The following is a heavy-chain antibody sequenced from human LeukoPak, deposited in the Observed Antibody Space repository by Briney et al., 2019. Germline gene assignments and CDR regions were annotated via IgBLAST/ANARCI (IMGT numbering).Heavy chain of an antibody. Sequence: GESLRISCKGSGYSLNNNWISWVRPMPGKGLEWMGRIDPTDSYTNYSPSFQGHVTISADKSISTAYLQWSSLKASDTAMYYCARQPEGTWFDPWGQGTLVTVSS. CDR1: GYSLNNNW. CDR3: ARQPEGTWFDP. D-gene: IGHD1-1*01. J-gene: IGHJ5*02. V-gene: IGHV5-10-1*01. CDR2: IDPTDSYT.